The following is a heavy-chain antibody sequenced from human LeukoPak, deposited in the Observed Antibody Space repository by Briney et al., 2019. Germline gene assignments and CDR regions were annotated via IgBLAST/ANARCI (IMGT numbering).Heavy chain of an antibody. CDR2: ISGSCSST. J-gene: IGHJ4*02. CDR1: GFTVSSYA. V-gene: IGHV3-23*01. CDR3: AKVALGPNGGD. Sequence: GGSLRLSCAASGFTVSSYAMSWVRQAPGKGLECVSGISGSCSSTYYADSVKGRFTISRDNSKNSLYLQMNSLRAEATAVYYCAKVALGPNGGDWGQGTLVTVSS. D-gene: IGHD3-10*01.